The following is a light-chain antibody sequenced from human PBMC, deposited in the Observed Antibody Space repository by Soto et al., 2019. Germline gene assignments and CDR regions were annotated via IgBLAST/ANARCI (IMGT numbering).Light chain of an antibody. J-gene: IGKJ1*01. CDR3: QQNYRTLWT. CDR1: QSISSS. CDR2: AAS. Sequence: DIQMTQSPSSLSASVGDRVTITCRASQSISSSLNWYQQKPGKAPKLLIYAASSLQSGVPSRFSGSGSGTDFTLTISSLQPEDFASYYCQQNYRTLWTFGQGTKVEIK. V-gene: IGKV1-39*01.